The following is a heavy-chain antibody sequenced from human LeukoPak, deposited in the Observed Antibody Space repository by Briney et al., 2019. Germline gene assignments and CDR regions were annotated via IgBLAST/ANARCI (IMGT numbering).Heavy chain of an antibody. V-gene: IGHV3-23*01. CDR1: GFTFSSYA. D-gene: IGHD6-19*01. Sequence: PGGSLRLSCAASGFTFSSYAMSWVRQAPGKGREWVSAISGRGGSTYYADSVKGRFTISRDNSKNTLYLQMNSLRAEDTAVYYCARWLSSGWYEFDYWGQGTLVTVSS. CDR3: ARWLSSGWYEFDY. J-gene: IGHJ4*02. CDR2: ISGRGGST.